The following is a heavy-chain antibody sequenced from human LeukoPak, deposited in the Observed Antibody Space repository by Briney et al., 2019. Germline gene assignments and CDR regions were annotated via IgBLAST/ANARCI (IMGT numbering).Heavy chain of an antibody. CDR1: GYTLTELS. CDR2: FDPEDGET. J-gene: IGHJ3*02. D-gene: IGHD3-3*01. Sequence: ASVKVSCKVSGYTLTELSMHWVRQAPGKGLEWMGGFDPEDGETIYAQKFQGRVTMTEDTSTDTTYMELSSLRSEDTAMYYCATDLITIFGVAISRGGDAFDIWGQGTMVTVSS. CDR3: ATDLITIFGVAISRGGDAFDI. V-gene: IGHV1-24*01.